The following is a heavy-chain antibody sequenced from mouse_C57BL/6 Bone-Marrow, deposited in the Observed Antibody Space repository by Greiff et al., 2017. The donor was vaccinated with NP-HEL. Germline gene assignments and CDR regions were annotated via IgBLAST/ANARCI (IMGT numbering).Heavy chain of an antibody. V-gene: IGHV1-4*01. Sequence: QVQLQQSGAELVRPGASVKMSCKASGYTFTSYSMHWVKQRPGQGLEWIGYINPSSGYTKYNQKFKDKATLTVDKSSSTAYMQLSSLTSEDSAVEYCDRSGGLRRALAYGGRGTLVTVTA. J-gene: IGHJ3*01. CDR3: DRSGGLRRALAY. CDR1: GYTFTSYS. D-gene: IGHD2-4*01. CDR2: INPSSGYT.